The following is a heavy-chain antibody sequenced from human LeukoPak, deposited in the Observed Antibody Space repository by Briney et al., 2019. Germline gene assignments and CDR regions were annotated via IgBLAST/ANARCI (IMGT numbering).Heavy chain of an antibody. CDR1: GYTFTSYA. D-gene: IGHD6-19*01. J-gene: IGHJ4*02. CDR2: INAGNGNT. V-gene: IGHV1-3*03. CDR3: ARDSSGYHFDY. Sequence: GASVKVSCRASGYTFTSYAMHWVRQAPGQRLEWMGWINAGNGNTNYSQEFQGRVTITRDTSASTAYMELSSLRSEDMAVYYCARDSSGYHFDYWGQGTLVTVSS.